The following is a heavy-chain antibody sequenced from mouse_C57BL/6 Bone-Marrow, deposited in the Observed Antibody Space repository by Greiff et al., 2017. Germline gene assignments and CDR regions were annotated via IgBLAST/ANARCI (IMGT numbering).Heavy chain of an antibody. Sequence: VQLQQSGAELVRPGTSVKVSCKASGYTFTNYLIEWVKQRPGQGLEWIGAITPGSGGTNSNEKFKGKATLTADKSSSTTYMQLRSLASEDSAVYFCAQLNYDISYASFAYWGQGTLVTVSA. CDR2: ITPGSGGT. CDR1: GYTFTNYL. D-gene: IGHD1-1*01. J-gene: IGHJ3*01. CDR3: AQLNYDISYASFAY. V-gene: IGHV1-54*01.